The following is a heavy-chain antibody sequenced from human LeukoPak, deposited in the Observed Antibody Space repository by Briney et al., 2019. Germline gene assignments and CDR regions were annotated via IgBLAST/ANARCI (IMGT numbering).Heavy chain of an antibody. CDR3: ANWGGRIAAVADDY. Sequence: GGSLRLSCAASGFTFSSYAMSWVRQAPGKGLEWVSAISGSGGSTYYADSVKGRFTISRDNSKNTLYLQMNSLRAEDTAVYYCANWGGRIAAVADDYWGQGTLVTVSS. CDR2: ISGSGGST. D-gene: IGHD6-13*01. CDR1: GFTFSSYA. J-gene: IGHJ4*02. V-gene: IGHV3-23*01.